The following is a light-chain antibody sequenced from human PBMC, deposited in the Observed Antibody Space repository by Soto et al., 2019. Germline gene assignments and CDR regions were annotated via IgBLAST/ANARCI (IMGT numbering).Light chain of an antibody. CDR2: RNN. CDR1: SSDIGSNY. V-gene: IGLV1-47*01. Sequence: QSVLTQPPSASGTPGQRVTISCSGSSSDIGSNYVYWYQQLPGPAPKLLIYRNNQRPSGVPDRVAGAKSGTAASLAISGLRSEDEADYYCAAWDDSLSGLWVFGGGTKVTVL. J-gene: IGLJ3*02. CDR3: AAWDDSLSGLWV.